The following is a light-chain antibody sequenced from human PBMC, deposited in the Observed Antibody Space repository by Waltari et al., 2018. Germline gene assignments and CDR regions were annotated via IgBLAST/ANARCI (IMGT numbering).Light chain of an antibody. CDR2: DVT. V-gene: IGLV2-14*03. CDR1: SSDIGSCNF. Sequence: QSALTQPASVSESPGQSITISCTGSSSDIGSCNFVSRYQQHPGKAPKLIIYDVTKLPSGVSDRFSGSKSGNTASLTISGLQTEDEAHYYCSSFTTNTTVMFGGGTKLTVL. J-gene: IGLJ3*02. CDR3: SSFTTNTTVM.